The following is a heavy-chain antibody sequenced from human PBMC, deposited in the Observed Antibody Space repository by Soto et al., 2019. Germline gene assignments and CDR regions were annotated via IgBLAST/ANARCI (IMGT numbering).Heavy chain of an antibody. D-gene: IGHD6-13*01. CDR3: ARETSAPGTFREDASDI. Sequence: QVQLVQSGAEVKKPGSSVKVACKVSGDTFSNYVXNWVRQXPGQGLEWMGAIVPIFRTANYAQKFQGRVTXXXXXXXXXXXXXXXXXXXXXXAXYXCARETSAPGTFREDASDIWGQGTLVTVSS. CDR1: GDTFSNYV. CDR2: IVPIFRTA. V-gene: IGHV1-69*05. J-gene: IGHJ3*02.